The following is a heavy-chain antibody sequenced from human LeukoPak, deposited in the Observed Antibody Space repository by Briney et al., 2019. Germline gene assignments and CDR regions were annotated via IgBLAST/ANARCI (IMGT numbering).Heavy chain of an antibody. CDR2: ISYDGSNK. D-gene: IGHD1-26*01. CDR3: AKDKVGATTGGYYFDY. Sequence: GGSLRLSCAASGFTFSSYGMHWVRQAPGKGLEWVAVISYDGSNKYYADSVKGRFPISRDNSKNTLYLQMNSLRAEDTAVYYCAKDKVGATTGGYYFDYWGQGTLVTVSS. CDR1: GFTFSSYG. V-gene: IGHV3-30*18. J-gene: IGHJ4*02.